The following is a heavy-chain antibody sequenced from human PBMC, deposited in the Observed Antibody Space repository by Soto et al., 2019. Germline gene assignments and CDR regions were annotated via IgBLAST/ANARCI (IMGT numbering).Heavy chain of an antibody. CDR2: ISAYSGIT. Sequence: ASVEVSCTASGYTFTNHGIAWVRQAPGQGLEWMGWISAYSGITTYAQMFQGRVTMTRDTSTSTVYMELSSLRSEDTAMYYCVRAYDIWGQGTMVTVSS. CDR3: VRAYDI. CDR1: GYTFTNHG. V-gene: IGHV1-18*01. J-gene: IGHJ3*02.